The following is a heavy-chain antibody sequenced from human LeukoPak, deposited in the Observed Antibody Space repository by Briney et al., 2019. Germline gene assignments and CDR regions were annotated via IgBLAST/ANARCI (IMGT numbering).Heavy chain of an antibody. Sequence: GGSLRLSCAASGFTFSSYAMSWVRQAPGKGLEWVSLISDSGANTYYTDSVEGRFTISRDNSKNSLYLQMNSLRADDTAVYYCAKGRWSPDYWGQGTLVTVSS. J-gene: IGHJ4*02. CDR3: AKGRWSPDY. CDR1: GFTFSSYA. CDR2: ISDSGANT. V-gene: IGHV3-23*01. D-gene: IGHD1-1*01.